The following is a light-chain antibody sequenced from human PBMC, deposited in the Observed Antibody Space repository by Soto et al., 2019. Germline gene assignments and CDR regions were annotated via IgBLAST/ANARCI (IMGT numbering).Light chain of an antibody. CDR3: QQSGDSQWT. Sequence: DIVMTQSPLSLPVTPGERATLSCRASQTIQFNYVAWYQQKPGQAPRLLINAASSRATGIPDRFSGSGSGMDFTLTISSLEPEDFAVYYCQQSGDSQWTFGQGTKVDIK. V-gene: IGKV3-20*01. CDR2: AAS. J-gene: IGKJ1*01. CDR1: QTIQFNY.